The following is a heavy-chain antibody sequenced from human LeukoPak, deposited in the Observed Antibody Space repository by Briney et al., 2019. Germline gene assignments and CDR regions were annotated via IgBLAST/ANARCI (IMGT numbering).Heavy chain of an antibody. J-gene: IGHJ4*02. CDR1: GFTFSSHW. Sequence: GGSLRLSCAASGFTFSSHWMSWVRQAPGKGLEWVANIKQDGSEKYYVDSVKGRFTISRDNAKNSLYLQMNSLRAEDTAVYYCVSFYETYWGRGTLVTVSS. V-gene: IGHV3-7*01. CDR2: IKQDGSEK. D-gene: IGHD2/OR15-2a*01. CDR3: VSFYETY.